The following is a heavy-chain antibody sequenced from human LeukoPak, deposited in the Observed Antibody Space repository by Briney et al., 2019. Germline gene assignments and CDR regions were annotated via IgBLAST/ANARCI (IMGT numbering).Heavy chain of an antibody. J-gene: IGHJ4*02. CDR2: IIPIFGTA. CDR3: ARGQHSSGYYLPN. CDR1: GGTFSSYA. V-gene: IGHV1-69*05. D-gene: IGHD3-22*01. Sequence: SVKVSCKASGGTFSSYAICWVRQAPGQGLEWMGRIIPIFGTANYAQKFQGRVTITTDESTSTAYMELSSLRSEDTAVYYCARGQHSSGYYLPNWGQGTPVTVSS.